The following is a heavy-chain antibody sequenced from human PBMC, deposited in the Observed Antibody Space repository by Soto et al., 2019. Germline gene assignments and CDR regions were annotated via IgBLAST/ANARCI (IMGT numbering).Heavy chain of an antibody. CDR3: ARLRITMIVPP. CDR1: GGSFSGYY. J-gene: IGHJ3*01. V-gene: IGHV4-34*01. CDR2: INHSGST. Sequence: QVQLQQWGAGLLKPSETLSLTCAVYGGSFSGYYWSWIRQPPGKGLEWIGEINHSGSTNYNPSLKSRVTISVDTSKNQFSLKLSSVTAADTAVYYCARLRITMIVPPWGQGTMVTVSS. D-gene: IGHD3-22*01.